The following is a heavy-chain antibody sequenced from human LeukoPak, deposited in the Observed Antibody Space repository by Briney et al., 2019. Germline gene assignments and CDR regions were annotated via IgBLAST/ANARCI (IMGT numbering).Heavy chain of an antibody. J-gene: IGHJ4*02. CDR2: IIPILGIA. D-gene: IGHD3-22*01. CDR3: ARTYYYDSSGYYTLVY. Sequence: SVKVSCKASGGTFSSYAISWLRQAPGQGLEWMGRIIPILGIANYAQKFQGRVTITADKSTSTAYMELSSLRSEDTAVYYCARTYYYDSSGYYTLVYWGQGTLVTVSS. CDR1: GGTFSSYA. V-gene: IGHV1-69*04.